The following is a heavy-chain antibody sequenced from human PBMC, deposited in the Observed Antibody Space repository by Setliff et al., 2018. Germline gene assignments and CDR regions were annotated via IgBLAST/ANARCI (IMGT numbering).Heavy chain of an antibody. CDR3: ASDGGEY. CDR2: IKQDGSEK. Sequence: SLRLSCAAAGFTFRSYGRGWVRQAQGKGLGWVANIKQDGSEKYYVDSVKGRFTISRDNAKNSLYLQMNSLRAEDTAVYYSASDGGEYWGQGTLVTVSS. D-gene: IGHD3-16*01. J-gene: IGHJ4*02. CDR1: GFTFRSYG. V-gene: IGHV3-7*01.